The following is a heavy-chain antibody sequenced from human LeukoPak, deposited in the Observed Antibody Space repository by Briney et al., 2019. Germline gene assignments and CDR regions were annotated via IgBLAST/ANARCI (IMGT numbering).Heavy chain of an antibody. CDR2: ISGGGGST. CDR1: GFTFSSYA. V-gene: IGHV3-23*01. D-gene: IGHD3-9*01. J-gene: IGHJ4*02. CDR3: AKDPPDILTGYFLRTGFDY. Sequence: PPGGSLRLSCAASGFTFSSYAMSWVRQAPGKGMGWVSSISGGGGSTKYAECVKGRFTISRDNSKTTLYLQMNSLRAEDTAVYYCAKDPPDILTGYFLRTGFDYWGQGTLVTVSS.